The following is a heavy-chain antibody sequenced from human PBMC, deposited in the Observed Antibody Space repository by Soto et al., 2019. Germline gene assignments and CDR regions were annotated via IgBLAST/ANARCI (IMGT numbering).Heavy chain of an antibody. CDR3: ARYGGYCSSTSCYFAEYFQH. CDR1: GGSISSSSYY. D-gene: IGHD2-2*01. V-gene: IGHV4-61*05. J-gene: IGHJ1*01. CDR2: IYYSGST. Sequence: PSETPSLTCTVSGGSISSSSYYWSWIRKPPGKGLEWIGYIYYSGSTNYNPSLKSRVTISVDTSKNQFSLKLSSVTAADTAVYYCARYGGYCSSTSCYFAEYFQHWGQGTLVTVSS.